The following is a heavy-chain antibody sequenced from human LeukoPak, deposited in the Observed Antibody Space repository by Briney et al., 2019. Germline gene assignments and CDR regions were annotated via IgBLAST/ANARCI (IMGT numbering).Heavy chain of an antibody. V-gene: IGHV4-39*01. CDR2: IYYSGST. Sequence: SETLSLTCTVSGGSISSSSYYWGWIRQPPGKGLEWIGSIYYSGSTYYNPSLKSRVTISVDTSKNQFSLKLSSVTAADTAVYYCARGLRYYDILTGYYNIQDYWGQGTLVTVSS. D-gene: IGHD3-9*01. J-gene: IGHJ4*02. CDR3: ARGLRYYDILTGYYNIQDY. CDR1: GGSISSSSYY.